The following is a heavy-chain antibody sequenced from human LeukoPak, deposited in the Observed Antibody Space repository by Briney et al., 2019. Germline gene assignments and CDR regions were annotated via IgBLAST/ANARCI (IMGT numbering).Heavy chain of an antibody. CDR1: GYTLTELS. D-gene: IGHD1-26*01. Sequence: GASVKVSCKVSGYTLTELSMHWVRQAPGKGLEWMGGFDPEDGETIYAQKFQGRVTMTEDTSTDTAYMELSSLRSEDTAVYYCATGGSRGATSMRFDPWGQGTLVTVSS. J-gene: IGHJ5*02. CDR2: FDPEDGET. CDR3: ATGGSRGATSMRFDP. V-gene: IGHV1-24*01.